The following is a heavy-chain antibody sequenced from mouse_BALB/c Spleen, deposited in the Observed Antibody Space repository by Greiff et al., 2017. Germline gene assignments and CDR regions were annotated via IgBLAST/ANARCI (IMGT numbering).Heavy chain of an antibody. V-gene: IGHV1-7*01. D-gene: IGHD2-4*01. CDR1: GYTFTSYW. CDR3: ARLPMITTDAY. CDR2: INPSTGYT. J-gene: IGHJ3*01. Sequence: QVQLKESGAELAKPGASVKMSCKASGYTFTSYWMHWVKQRPGQGLEWIGYINPSTGYTEYNQKFKDKATMTADKSSSTAYMQLSSLTSEDSAVYYCARLPMITTDAYWGQGTLVTVSA.